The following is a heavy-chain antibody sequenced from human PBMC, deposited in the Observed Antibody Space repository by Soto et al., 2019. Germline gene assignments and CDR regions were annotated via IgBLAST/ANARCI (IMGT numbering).Heavy chain of an antibody. V-gene: IGHV4-39*01. CDR3: AALAAAGTWGYYYYYGMDV. CDR1: GGSISSSSYY. D-gene: IGHD6-13*01. Sequence: SETLSLTCTVSGGSISSSSYYWGWIRQPPGKGLEWIGSIYYSGSTYYNPSLKSRVTISVDTSKNQFSLKLSSVTAADTAVYYCAALAAAGTWGYYYYYGMDVWGQGTTVTVSS. CDR2: IYYSGST. J-gene: IGHJ6*02.